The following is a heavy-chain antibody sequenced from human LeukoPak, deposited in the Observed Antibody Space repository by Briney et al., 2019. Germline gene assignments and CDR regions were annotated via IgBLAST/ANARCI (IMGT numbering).Heavy chain of an antibody. D-gene: IGHD3-3*01. V-gene: IGHV3-74*01. CDR1: GFTFSSYW. Sequence: PGGSLRLSCAASGFTFSSYWMHWVRQAPGKGLVWVSRINSDGSSTSYADSVKGRFTISRDNAKNTLYLQMNSLRAEDTAVYYCARGLYDFWSGLEGEIDPWGQETLVTVSS. CDR3: ARGLYDFWSGLEGEIDP. CDR2: INSDGSST. J-gene: IGHJ5*02.